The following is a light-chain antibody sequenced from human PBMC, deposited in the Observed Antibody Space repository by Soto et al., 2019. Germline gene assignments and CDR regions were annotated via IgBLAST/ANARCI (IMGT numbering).Light chain of an antibody. Sequence: QSVLTQLPSVSGAPGQRVTISCTGSSSNIGAGYDVHWYQQLPGTAPKLLIYGNSNRPSGVPDRFSGSKSGTTASLAITGLQAEDEAVYYCQSYDSSLSGVVFGGGTKLTVL. CDR2: GNS. V-gene: IGLV1-40*01. CDR3: QSYDSSLSGVV. J-gene: IGLJ2*01. CDR1: SSNIGAGYD.